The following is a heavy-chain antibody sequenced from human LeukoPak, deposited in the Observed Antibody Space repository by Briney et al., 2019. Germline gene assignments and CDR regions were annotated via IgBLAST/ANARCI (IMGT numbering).Heavy chain of an antibody. CDR2: IRFDGSKK. CDR1: GFIFSSYA. Sequence: GGSLRLSCAASGFIFSSYAMHWVRQAPGKGLEWVAFIRFDGSKKDYVDTGKGRLSISRDNSKNTLYLQMYSLKAEDTAVYYCAKGSNLDERYFQHWGQGTLVTVSS. V-gene: IGHV3-30*02. CDR3: AKGSNLDERYFQH. D-gene: IGHD3-10*01. J-gene: IGHJ1*01.